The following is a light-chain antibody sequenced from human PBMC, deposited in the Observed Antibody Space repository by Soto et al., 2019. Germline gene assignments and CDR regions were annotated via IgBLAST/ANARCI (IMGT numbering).Light chain of an antibody. J-gene: IGKJ4*01. CDR2: DAS. V-gene: IGKV1-5*01. Sequence: DIQMTQSPSTLSASVGDGVTITCRASQSISAWLAWYQQKPGKAPTLLIYDASTLESGVPSRFSGSGSGSEFTLTISRLQPDDFAAFYCHQAGTTPWTFAEGTKVEIK. CDR3: HQAGTTPWT. CDR1: QSISAW.